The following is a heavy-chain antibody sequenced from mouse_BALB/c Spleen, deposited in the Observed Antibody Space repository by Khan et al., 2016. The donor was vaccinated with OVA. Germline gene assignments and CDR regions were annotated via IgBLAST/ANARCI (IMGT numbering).Heavy chain of an antibody. CDR1: GFSLTNYG. J-gene: IGHJ4*01. V-gene: IGHV2-9*02. CDR2: IWAGGST. CDR3: ARIYDPYYAMDN. Sequence: VQLQELGPGLVAPSQSLSITCTVSGFSLTNYGVNWVRQPPGKGLEWLGVIWAGGSTNYNSALMSRLSISKDNSKSQVFLKMNSLQTDDTAMYYDARIYDPYYAMDNWGQGTSLTVSS. D-gene: IGHD2-3*01.